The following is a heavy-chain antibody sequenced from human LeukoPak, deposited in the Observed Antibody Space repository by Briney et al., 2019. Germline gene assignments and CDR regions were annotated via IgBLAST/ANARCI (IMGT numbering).Heavy chain of an antibody. CDR2: ISAYNGNT. Sequence: ASVKVSCKASGYTFTSYAMHWVRQAPGQRLEWMGWISAYNGNTNYAQKLQGRVTMTTDTSTSTAYMELRSLRSDDTAVYYCARDSRWELPTDYWGQGTLVTVSS. J-gene: IGHJ4*02. D-gene: IGHD1-26*01. V-gene: IGHV1-18*01. CDR3: ARDSRWELPTDY. CDR1: GYTFTSYA.